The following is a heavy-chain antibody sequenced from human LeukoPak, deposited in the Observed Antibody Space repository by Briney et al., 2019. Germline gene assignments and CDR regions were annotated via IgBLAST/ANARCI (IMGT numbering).Heavy chain of an antibody. CDR1: GFTFSSYE. D-gene: IGHD1-26*01. CDR3: AKGDSGSYDEWKAYDAFDI. CDR2: ISGSGKRT. J-gene: IGHJ3*02. V-gene: IGHV3-23*01. Sequence: GGSLRLSCAASGFTFSSYEMNWVRQAPGKGLEWVSTISGSGKRTYSTDSVRGRFSVSRDNSKNMLYLQMDSLRAEDTAMYYCAKGDSGSYDEWKAYDAFDIWGQGTMVTVFS.